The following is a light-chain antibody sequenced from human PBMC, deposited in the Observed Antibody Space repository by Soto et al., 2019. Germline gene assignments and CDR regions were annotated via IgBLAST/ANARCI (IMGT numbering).Light chain of an antibody. J-gene: IGKJ3*01. Sequence: EIVLTQSPATLSLSPGERATLSCRASQSVSSYLAWYQQKPGQAPRLLIYDASNRATGIPARFSGSGSGTDFTLTISSLEPEDFAAYYCQQSSKTFGPGTKVDIK. V-gene: IGKV3-11*01. CDR3: QQSSKT. CDR2: DAS. CDR1: QSVSSY.